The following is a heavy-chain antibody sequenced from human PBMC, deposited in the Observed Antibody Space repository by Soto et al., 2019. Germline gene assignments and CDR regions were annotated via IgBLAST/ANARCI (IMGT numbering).Heavy chain of an antibody. CDR3: ARDIWYYYDSSPDY. J-gene: IGHJ4*02. D-gene: IGHD3-22*01. CDR1: GYTFTGYY. V-gene: IGHV1-2*02. Sequence: ASVKVSCKASGYTFTGYYMHWVRQAPGQGLEWMGWINPNSGGTNYAQKFQGRVTMTRDTSISTAYMELSRLRSDDTAVYYCARDIWYYYDSSPDYWGQGTLVPVSS. CDR2: INPNSGGT.